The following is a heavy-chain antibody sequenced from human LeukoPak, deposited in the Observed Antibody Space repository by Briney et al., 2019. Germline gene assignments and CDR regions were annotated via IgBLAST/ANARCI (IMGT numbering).Heavy chain of an antibody. J-gene: IGHJ4*02. Sequence: GGSLRLSCAASGFTFSSYAMSWVRQAPGKGLEWVSAISGSGGSTYYADSVKGRFTISRDNSKNTLYLQMNSPRAEDTAVYYCAKDIYYDSSGPDYWGQGTLVTVSS. D-gene: IGHD3-22*01. CDR2: ISGSGGST. CDR3: AKDIYYDSSGPDY. CDR1: GFTFSSYA. V-gene: IGHV3-23*01.